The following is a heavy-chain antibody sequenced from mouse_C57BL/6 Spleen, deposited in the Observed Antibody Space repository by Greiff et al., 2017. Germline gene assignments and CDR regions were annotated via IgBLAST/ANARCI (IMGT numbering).Heavy chain of an antibody. Sequence: EVQLVESGGGLVQPGGSLSLSCAASGFTFTDYYMSWVRQPPGKALEWLGFIRNKANGYTTEYSASVKGRFTISRDNSQSILYLQMNALRAEDSATYYCARYSRGGVDYWGQGTTLTVSS. CDR3: ARYSRGGVDY. V-gene: IGHV7-3*01. CDR2: IRNKANGYTT. J-gene: IGHJ2*01. CDR1: GFTFTDYY.